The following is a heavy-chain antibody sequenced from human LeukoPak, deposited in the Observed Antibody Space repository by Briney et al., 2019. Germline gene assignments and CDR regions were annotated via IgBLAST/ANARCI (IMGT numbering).Heavy chain of an antibody. D-gene: IGHD3-9*01. CDR3: ARVNDILTGYYLGGAFDP. Sequence: PGGSLRLSCAASGFTFSSYWTHWVRQAPGKGLVWVSRINSDGSSIRYADSVKDRFTISRDNAKNTLYLQMNSLRAEDTAVYYCARVNDILTGYYLGGAFDPWGQGTLVTVSS. J-gene: IGHJ5*02. V-gene: IGHV3-74*01. CDR2: INSDGSSI. CDR1: GFTFSSYW.